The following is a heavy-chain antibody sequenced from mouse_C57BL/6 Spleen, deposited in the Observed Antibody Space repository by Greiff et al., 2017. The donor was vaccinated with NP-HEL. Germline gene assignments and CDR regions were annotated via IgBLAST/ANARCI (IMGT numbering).Heavy chain of an antibody. Sequence: EVHLVESGGGLVKPGGSLKLSCAASGFTFSSYAMSWVRQTPEKRLEWVATISDGGSYTYYPDNVKGRFTISRDNAKNNLYLQMSHLKSEDTAMYYCARDYYGSSYRDYAMDDWGQGTSVTVSS. CDR3: ARDYYGSSYRDYAMDD. CDR2: ISDGGSYT. J-gene: IGHJ4*01. CDR1: GFTFSSYA. D-gene: IGHD1-1*01. V-gene: IGHV5-4*01.